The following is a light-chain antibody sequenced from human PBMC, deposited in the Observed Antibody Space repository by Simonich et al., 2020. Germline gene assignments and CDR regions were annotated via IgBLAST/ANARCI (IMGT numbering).Light chain of an antibody. CDR3: SSYTSSSTFV. CDR2: DFS. J-gene: IGLJ3*02. Sequence: QSALTPPASVSGSPGQSITISCTGTSSDVGGYNYVSWYQQHPGKAPKLMIYDFSKRPSGVSNRFSGSKSGNTASLTISGLQAEDEADYYCSSYTSSSTFVFGGGTKLTVL. CDR1: SSDVGGYNY. V-gene: IGLV2-14*01.